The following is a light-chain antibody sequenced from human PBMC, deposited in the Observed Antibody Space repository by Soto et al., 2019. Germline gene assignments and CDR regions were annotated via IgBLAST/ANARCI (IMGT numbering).Light chain of an antibody. CDR3: QRSNGLPT. Sequence: DLQMTQSPSSLSASVGDRVTITCQASQDITNYLNWYQQKPGKAPKLLICDASNLETGVPSRFSGSGSGTYFTFTISSLQPEDIATYYCQRSNGLPTFGGGTKVEIK. CDR1: QDITNY. V-gene: IGKV1-33*01. J-gene: IGKJ4*01. CDR2: DAS.